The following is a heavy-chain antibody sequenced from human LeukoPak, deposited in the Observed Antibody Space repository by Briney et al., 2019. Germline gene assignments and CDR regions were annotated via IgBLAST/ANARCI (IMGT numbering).Heavy chain of an antibody. D-gene: IGHD3-10*01. V-gene: IGHV3-48*02. J-gene: IGHJ4*02. Sequence: GGSLRLSCAASGFTFSSYGMNWARQAPGKGLEFVAYISSSGATIYYADSLKGRFTISRDNAKNSLYLQMNSPRDEDTAVYFCVRANSLMVRGVITYFDSWGQGTLVTVSS. CDR1: GFTFSSYG. CDR3: VRANSLMVRGVITYFDS. CDR2: ISSSGATI.